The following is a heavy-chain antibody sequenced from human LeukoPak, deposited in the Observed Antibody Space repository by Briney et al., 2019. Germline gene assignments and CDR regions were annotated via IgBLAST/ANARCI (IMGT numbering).Heavy chain of an antibody. CDR2: ITPIFDTT. CDR3: ARDVSKIRGVKAFDY. CDR1: GDTFRPYS. D-gene: IGHD3-10*01. V-gene: IGHV1-69*13. Sequence: SVKVSCKASGDTFRPYSFSWVRQAPGQGLEWMGGITPIFDTTKYSQKFQGRVTITADESTTTLHMELSRLTSEDTAVYYCARDVSKIRGVKAFDYWGQGTLVTVSS. J-gene: IGHJ4*02.